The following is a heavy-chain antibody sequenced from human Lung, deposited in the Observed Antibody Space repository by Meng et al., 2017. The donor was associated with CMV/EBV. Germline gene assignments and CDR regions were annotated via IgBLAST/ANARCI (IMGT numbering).Heavy chain of an antibody. V-gene: IGHV4-31*02. D-gene: IGHD3-22*01. J-gene: IGHJ2*01. CDR3: ARGRWSTLTYEVYHVFDL. CDR1: ITNGGCF. Sequence: ITNGGCFWSWIRQLPGRGLEWIGHIYTSGGADYNPSLESRVSISTIDSSKSRFSLRLTSVTAADTAVYYCARGRWSTLTYEVYHVFDLWGRGTLVTVSS. CDR2: IYTSGGA.